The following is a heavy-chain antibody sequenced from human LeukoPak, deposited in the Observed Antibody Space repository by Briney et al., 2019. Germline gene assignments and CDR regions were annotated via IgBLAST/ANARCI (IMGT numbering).Heavy chain of an antibody. CDR3: ATYTHWVAGDV. CDR2: MNQDGSAK. Sequence: PGGSLRLSCAASGFTFSGSWMSWVRQAPGKGLEWVANMNQDGSAKGYVDSVKGRFTISRDNARNSLYLQMSSLRPEDTAVYYCATYTHWVAGDVWGQGTTVTVSS. J-gene: IGHJ6*02. V-gene: IGHV3-7*01. D-gene: IGHD3-16*01. CDR1: GFTFSGSW.